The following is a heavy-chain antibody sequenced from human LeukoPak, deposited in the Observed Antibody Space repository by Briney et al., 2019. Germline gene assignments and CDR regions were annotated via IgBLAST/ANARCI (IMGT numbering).Heavy chain of an antibody. J-gene: IGHJ4*02. CDR1: GYTFTSYD. V-gene: IGHV1-8*01. Sequence: ASVKVSCKASGYTFTSYDINWVRQATGQGPEWMGWMNPNSGNTGYAQKFQGRVTMTRNTSISTAYMELSSLRSEGTAVYYCARKQLVRSKKSNFDYWGQGTLVTVSS. D-gene: IGHD6-13*01. CDR3: ARKQLVRSKKSNFDY. CDR2: MNPNSGNT.